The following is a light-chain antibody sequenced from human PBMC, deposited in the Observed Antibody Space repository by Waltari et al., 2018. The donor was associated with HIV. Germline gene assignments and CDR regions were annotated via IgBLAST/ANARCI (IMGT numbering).Light chain of an antibody. CDR2: GAS. V-gene: IGKV3-20*01. J-gene: IGKJ2*01. CDR1: QSVSSSY. Sequence: EIVLTPPPGTLSLSPGERATLSCRASQSVSSSYLAWYQQKPGQAPRLLIYGASSRATGIPDRFSGSGSGTDFTLTISRLEPEDFAVYYCQQYGSSPEYTFGQGTKLEIK. CDR3: QQYGSSPEYT.